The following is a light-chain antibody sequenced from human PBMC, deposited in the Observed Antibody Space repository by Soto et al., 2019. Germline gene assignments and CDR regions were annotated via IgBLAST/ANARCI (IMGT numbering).Light chain of an antibody. CDR3: QLHNNWPPWT. V-gene: IGKV3-15*01. J-gene: IGKJ1*01. CDR2: AAS. CDR1: QSVSSN. Sequence: EIVMTQSPATLSVSPGERATLSCRASQSVSSNLAWYQQRPGQAPRLLIYAASTRATGIPARFSGSGSGTEFTLTISSLQSEDFAVYYCQLHNNWPPWTFGQGTKVEIK.